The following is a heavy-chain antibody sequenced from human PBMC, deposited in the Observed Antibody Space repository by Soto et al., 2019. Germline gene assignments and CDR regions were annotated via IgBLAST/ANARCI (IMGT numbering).Heavy chain of an antibody. V-gene: IGHV4-4*02. Sequence: QVQLQESGPGLVKPSGTLSLTCAVSGVSISSNNWWSWVRQPPGKGLEWIGEMYHTGSTNYNPSLKSRVTITADTAKNHFSRELNSVTAADTAVYYCARSSRYQYDSSEGNFDYWGQGTLVTVSS. CDR3: ARSSRYQYDSSEGNFDY. CDR2: MYHTGST. D-gene: IGHD3-22*01. J-gene: IGHJ4*02. CDR1: GVSISSNNW.